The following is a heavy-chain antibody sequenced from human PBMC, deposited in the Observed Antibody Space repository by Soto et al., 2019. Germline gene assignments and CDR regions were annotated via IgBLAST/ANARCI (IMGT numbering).Heavy chain of an antibody. Sequence: SETLSLPCAVYGGSFSGYYWSWIRQPPGKGLEWIGEINHSGSTNYNPSLKSRVTISVDTSKNQFSLKLSSVTAADTAVYYCARGGHKTFDYWGQGTLVTVSS. CDR1: GGSFSGYY. CDR3: ARGGHKTFDY. CDR2: INHSGST. J-gene: IGHJ4*02. V-gene: IGHV4-34*01.